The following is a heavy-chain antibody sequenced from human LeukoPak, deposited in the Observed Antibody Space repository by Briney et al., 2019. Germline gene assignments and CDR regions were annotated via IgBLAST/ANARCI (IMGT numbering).Heavy chain of an antibody. CDR3: APGGDDSGTYYWNH. J-gene: IGHJ5*02. CDR2: INTYTENP. Sequence: GASVKVSCKASGYRFTTYGLNWVRQAPGQGLEWMGWINTYTENPTYAQGFTGRFVYSLDTSVSTAYLQISSLKADDTAVYYCAPGGDDSGTYYWNHWGQGTLVTVSS. V-gene: IGHV7-4-1*02. CDR1: GYRFTTYG. D-gene: IGHD3-10*01.